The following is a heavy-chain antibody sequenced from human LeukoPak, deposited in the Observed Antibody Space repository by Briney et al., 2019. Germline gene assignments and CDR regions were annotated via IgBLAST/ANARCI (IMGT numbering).Heavy chain of an antibody. CDR2: IYYSGST. CDR3: ATSPFPYGSGSYYKGFAAFDI. Sequence: PSQTLSLTCTVSGGSISSGDYYWSWIRQPPGKGLEWIGYIYYSGSTYHNPSLKSRVTMSVDTSKNQFSLKLSSVTAADTPVYYCATSPFPYGSGSYYKGFAAFDIWGQGTMVTVSS. J-gene: IGHJ3*02. D-gene: IGHD3-10*01. CDR1: GGSISSGDYY. V-gene: IGHV4-30-4*01.